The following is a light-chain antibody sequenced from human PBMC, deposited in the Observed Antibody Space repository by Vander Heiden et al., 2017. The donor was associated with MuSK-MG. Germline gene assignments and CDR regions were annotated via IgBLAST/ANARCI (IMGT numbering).Light chain of an antibody. CDR1: KLQYKY. CDR2: QDD. CDR3: QSWDSSSGCV. V-gene: IGLV3-1*01. J-gene: IGLJ1*01. Sequence: SSELPQPPSVPVSPGHTVTVTCSGDKLQYKYICWDQRKAGQPTTLVIYQDDKRASGIPERFSGSRSGESATLTISGAQTLDEADYYCQSWDSSSGCVFGSGTKVTVL.